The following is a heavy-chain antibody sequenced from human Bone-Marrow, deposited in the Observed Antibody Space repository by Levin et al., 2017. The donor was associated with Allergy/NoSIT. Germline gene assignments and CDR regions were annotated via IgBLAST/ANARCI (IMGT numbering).Heavy chain of an antibody. CDR2: ITGPSSMK. Sequence: ASVKVSCAASDFTFSSYSMNWVRQAPGKGLEWVSYITGPSSMKHYADSVKGRFSISRDNAKKSLYLQMNSLRAEDTGVYYCVRDRGDCFDSWGQGTLVTVSS. CDR3: VRDRGDCFDS. V-gene: IGHV3-48*01. J-gene: IGHJ4*02. D-gene: IGHD3-10*01. CDR1: DFTFSSYS.